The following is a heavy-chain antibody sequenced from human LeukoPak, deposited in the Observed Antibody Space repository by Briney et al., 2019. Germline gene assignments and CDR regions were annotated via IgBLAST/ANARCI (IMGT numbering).Heavy chain of an antibody. J-gene: IGHJ5*02. Sequence: GGSLRLSCTASGFTFSNYDMSWVRQAPGKGLEWVSCISGSGDDTYYADSVKGRFTISRDNSKNTLFLQMNILRAEDTAVYYCLKVGRGSGWYWPPWGLGTLVTVSS. CDR3: LKVGRGSGWYWPP. V-gene: IGHV3-23*01. D-gene: IGHD6-19*01. CDR1: GFTFSNYD. CDR2: ISGSGDDT.